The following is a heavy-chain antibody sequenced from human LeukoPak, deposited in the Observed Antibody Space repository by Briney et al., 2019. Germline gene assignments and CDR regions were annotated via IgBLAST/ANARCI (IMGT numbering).Heavy chain of an antibody. CDR2: ISYIGST. J-gene: IGHJ4*02. V-gene: IGHV4-59*11. D-gene: IGHD6-6*01. CDR3: ARIAARGYFDY. CDR1: ADSFSSHY. Sequence: SETLSLTCAVSADSFSSHYWTWIRQPPGKGLEWIGYISYIGSTNYNPSLKGRVTISIDTSKNQFSLKLSSVTAADTAVYYCARIAARGYFDYWGQGTLVTVSS.